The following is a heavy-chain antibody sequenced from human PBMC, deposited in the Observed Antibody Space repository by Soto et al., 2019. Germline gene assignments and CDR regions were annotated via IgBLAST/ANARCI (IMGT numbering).Heavy chain of an antibody. J-gene: IGHJ4*02. CDR2: IIPIFGTA. Sequence: QVQLVQSGAEVKKPGSSVKVSCKASGGTFSSYAISWVRQAPGQGLEWMGGIIPIFGTANYAQKFQGRVTITADESTSTAYRELSSLRPEDTAVYYCARSISGYDFWSGYYLDYWGQGTLVTVSS. CDR3: ARSISGYDFWSGYYLDY. V-gene: IGHV1-69*01. D-gene: IGHD3-3*01. CDR1: GGTFSSYA.